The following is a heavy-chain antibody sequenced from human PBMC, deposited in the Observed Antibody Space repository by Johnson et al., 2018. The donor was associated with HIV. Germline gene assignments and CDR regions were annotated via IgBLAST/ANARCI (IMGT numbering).Heavy chain of an antibody. Sequence: QVLLVESGGGLVQPGGSLRLSCAASGFTFSDYYMSWIRQAPGKGLEWVAVIWYDGSNKYYADSVKGRFTISRENSKNTLYLQMNSLRAEDTAVYYCAKDRGSYYDSSGYLGDAFDIWGQGTMVTVSS. J-gene: IGHJ3*02. CDR3: AKDRGSYYDSSGYLGDAFDI. CDR2: IWYDGSNK. V-gene: IGHV3-33*06. CDR1: GFTFSDYY. D-gene: IGHD3-22*01.